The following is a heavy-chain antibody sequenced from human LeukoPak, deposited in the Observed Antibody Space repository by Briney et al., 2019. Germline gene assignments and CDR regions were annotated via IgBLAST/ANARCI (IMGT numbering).Heavy chain of an antibody. CDR3: ARHGTPEVSPYYDFWSGRIDY. CDR2: IYYSGSI. Sequence: SETLSLTRTVSGGSISSSSYYWGWIRQPPGKGLEWIGSIYYSGSIYYNPSLKSRVTISVDTSKNQFSLKLSSVTAADTAVYYCARHGTPEVSPYYDFWSGRIDYWGQGTLVTVSS. D-gene: IGHD3-3*01. CDR1: GGSISSSSYY. J-gene: IGHJ4*02. V-gene: IGHV4-39*01.